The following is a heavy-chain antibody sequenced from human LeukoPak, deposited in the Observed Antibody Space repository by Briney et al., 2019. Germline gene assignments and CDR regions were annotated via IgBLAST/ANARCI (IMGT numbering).Heavy chain of an antibody. CDR1: GFTFSSYW. V-gene: IGHV3-7*01. J-gene: IGHJ4*02. CDR2: IKQDGSEK. CDR3: DY. Sequence: PGGSLRLSCAASGFTFSSYWTSWVRQAPGKGLEWVANIKQDGSEKYYVDSVKGRFTISRDNAKNSLYLQMNSLRAEDTATYYFDYWGQGTLVTVSS.